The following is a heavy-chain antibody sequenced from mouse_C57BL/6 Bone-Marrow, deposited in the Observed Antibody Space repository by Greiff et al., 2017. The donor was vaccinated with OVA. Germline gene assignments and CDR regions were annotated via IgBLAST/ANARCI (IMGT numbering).Heavy chain of an antibody. CDR2: IRNKANGYTT. CDR1: GFTFTDYY. CDR3: ARSSTGNYCDY. D-gene: IGHD4-1*02. V-gene: IGHV7-3*01. Sequence: DVHLVESGGGLVQPGGSLSLSCAASGFTFTDYYMSWVRQPPGKALEWLGFIRNKANGYTTEYSASVKGRFTISRDNSQSILYLQMNALRAEDSATYYCARSSTGNYCDYWGQGTTLTVSS. J-gene: IGHJ2*01.